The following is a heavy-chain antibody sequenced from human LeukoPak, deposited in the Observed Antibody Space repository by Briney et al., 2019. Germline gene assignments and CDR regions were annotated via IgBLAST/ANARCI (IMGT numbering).Heavy chain of an antibody. D-gene: IGHD2-2*01. CDR3: AGENCSGTSCSSFDY. Sequence: PSETLSLTCTVSGGSISSSSYYWGWIRQPPGKGLEWIGSIFYSGSTYYNPSLQSRVTISVDTSKNQFSLRLSSVTAADTAVYYCAGENCSGTSCSSFDYWGQGTLVTVSS. J-gene: IGHJ4*02. CDR1: GGSISSSSYY. V-gene: IGHV4-39*01. CDR2: IFYSGST.